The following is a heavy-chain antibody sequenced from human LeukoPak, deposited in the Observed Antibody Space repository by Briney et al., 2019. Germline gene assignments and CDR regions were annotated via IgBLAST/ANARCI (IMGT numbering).Heavy chain of an antibody. CDR3: ARDPTPTQLWFRGSFDY. V-gene: IGHV3-48*01. CDR1: GFTFSTYS. Sequence: PGGSLRLSCAASGFTFSTYSMNWVRQAPGKGLEWVAYISSSAMSIYYADSVKGRFTISRDNARNSLYLLMNSLRAEDAAVYYCARDPTPTQLWFRGSFDYWGLGVLVTVSS. D-gene: IGHD5-18*01. J-gene: IGHJ4*02. CDR2: ISSSAMSI.